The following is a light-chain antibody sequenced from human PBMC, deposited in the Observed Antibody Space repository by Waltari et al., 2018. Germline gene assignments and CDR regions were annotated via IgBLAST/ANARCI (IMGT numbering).Light chain of an antibody. CDR1: SLKSQY. CDR3: NSRDSSGNHLV. Sequence: SSELTQDPAVSVALGQTVRITCRVYSLKSQYASWYQQKPGQPPVLVIYGKNNPPSGIPDRFSGSSSGNTASLTIAGAQAEDEADYYCNSRDSSGNHLVFGGGTKLTVL. CDR2: GKN. V-gene: IGLV3-19*01. J-gene: IGLJ3*02.